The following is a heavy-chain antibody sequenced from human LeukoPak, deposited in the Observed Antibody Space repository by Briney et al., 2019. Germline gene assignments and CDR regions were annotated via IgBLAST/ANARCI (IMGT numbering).Heavy chain of an antibody. Sequence: GGSLRLSCAASGFTFSSYAMSWVRQAPGKGLEWVSAISGSGGSTYYADSVKGRFTISRDNSKNTLYLQMNSLRAEDTAVYYCARDRSQRYYDFWSGYYQYYGMDVWGQGTTVTVSS. J-gene: IGHJ6*02. CDR3: ARDRSQRYYDFWSGYYQYYGMDV. CDR1: GFTFSSYA. CDR2: ISGSGGST. D-gene: IGHD3-3*01. V-gene: IGHV3-23*01.